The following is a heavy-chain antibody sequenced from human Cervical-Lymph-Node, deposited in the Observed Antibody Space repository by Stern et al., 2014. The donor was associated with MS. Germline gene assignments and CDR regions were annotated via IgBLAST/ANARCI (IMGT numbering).Heavy chain of an antibody. V-gene: IGHV5-51*01. CDR2: IYPDDSDT. CDR3: ARRAMDV. CDR1: GYSFNIYW. Sequence: VQLVQSGAEVKKPGESLSISCKGFGYSFNIYWIAWARQRPGKGLQWMGLIYPDDSDTGSSPSFQGQLTFSVDKSLSTASIQWSSLNPSDTPTYFCARRAMDVWGQGTSVTVSS. J-gene: IGHJ6*02.